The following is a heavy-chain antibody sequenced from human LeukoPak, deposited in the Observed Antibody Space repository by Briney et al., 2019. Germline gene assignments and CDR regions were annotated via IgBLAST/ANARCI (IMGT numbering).Heavy chain of an antibody. Sequence: ASVTVSCKASGGTFSSYAISWGRQAPGQGLEWMGRIIPILGIANYAQKFQGRVTITADKSTSTAYMELSSLRSEDTAVYYCARANSGIVGATTVDYWGQGTLVTVSS. J-gene: IGHJ4*02. D-gene: IGHD1-26*01. CDR2: IIPILGIA. CDR3: ARANSGIVGATTVDY. CDR1: GGTFSSYA. V-gene: IGHV1-69*04.